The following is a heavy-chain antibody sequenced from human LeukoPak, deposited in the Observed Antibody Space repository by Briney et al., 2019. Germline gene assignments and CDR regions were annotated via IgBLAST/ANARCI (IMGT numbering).Heavy chain of an antibody. D-gene: IGHD3-16*01. CDR2: ISSGSSYI. Sequence: GGSLRLSCAASGFTFSSYSMNWVRQAPGKGLEWVSSISSGSSYIYYADSVKGRFTISRDNAKNSLYLQMNSLRAEDTAVYYCARSPWGKGDYFDYWGQGTLVTVSS. CDR1: GFTFSSYS. J-gene: IGHJ4*02. V-gene: IGHV3-21*01. CDR3: ARSPWGKGDYFDY.